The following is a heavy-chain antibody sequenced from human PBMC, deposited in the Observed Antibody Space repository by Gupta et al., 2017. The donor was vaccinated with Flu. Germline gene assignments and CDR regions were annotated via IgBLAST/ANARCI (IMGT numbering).Heavy chain of an antibody. D-gene: IGHD6-19*01. CDR2: ISDDGSNK. J-gene: IGHJ2*01. V-gene: IGHV3-30*18. CDR1: GFTFSGYG. CDR3: AKDGSGSFWYFDI. Sequence: QVQLVESGGGVVQPGRSLRLSCAASGFTFSGYGMHWARQAPGKGLEWVALISDDGSNKYYADSVKDRFTISRDKSKNTLYLQMNSLGAEDTAVYYCAKDGSGSFWYFDIWGRGTQVTVSS.